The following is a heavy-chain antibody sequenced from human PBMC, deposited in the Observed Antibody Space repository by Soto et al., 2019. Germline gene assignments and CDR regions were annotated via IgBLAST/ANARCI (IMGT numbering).Heavy chain of an antibody. CDR2: ITGSGGNT. Sequence: PGGSLRLSCAASEFTFSTSVMSWVRKVPGKGLEWVSFITGSGGNTYYADSVKGRFTISRDNSKNTLYLQVSSLRAEDTGVYYCVKWGDDSKYFHHWGQGTLVTVSS. CDR3: VKWGDDSKYFHH. V-gene: IGHV3-23*01. D-gene: IGHD2-21*02. J-gene: IGHJ1*01. CDR1: EFTFSTSV.